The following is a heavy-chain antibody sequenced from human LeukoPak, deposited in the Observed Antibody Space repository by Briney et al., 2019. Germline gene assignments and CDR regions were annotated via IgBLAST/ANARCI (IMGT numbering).Heavy chain of an antibody. D-gene: IGHD3-16*01. CDR3: ATDDYRGLGY. J-gene: IGHJ4*02. CDR2: IIQDGSVT. V-gene: IGHV3-74*01. Sequence: RGGSLSLPCVTSGITFSNYYMHWVRQVPGEGLVWVSHIIQDGSVTSYAGSEKGRFTIYRDNAKNTVYLQLNNLRAEDTAVYYCATDDYRGLGYWGQGTLVTVSS. CDR1: GITFSNYY.